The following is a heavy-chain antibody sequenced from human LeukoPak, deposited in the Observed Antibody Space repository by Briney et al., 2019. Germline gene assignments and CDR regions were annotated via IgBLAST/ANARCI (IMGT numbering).Heavy chain of an antibody. J-gene: IGHJ4*02. CDR3: ARAAENYGGRFDS. CDR1: GFTLSSHS. V-gene: IGHV3-21*01. D-gene: IGHD3-16*01. CDR2: ISSSSSHI. Sequence: PGGSLRLSCAASGFTLSSHSMNWVRQAPGKGLEWVTSISSSSSHIYYADSVKGRFTISRDNAKNSLYLQMNSLRAEDTAVYYCARAAENYGGRFDSWGQGTLVTVSS.